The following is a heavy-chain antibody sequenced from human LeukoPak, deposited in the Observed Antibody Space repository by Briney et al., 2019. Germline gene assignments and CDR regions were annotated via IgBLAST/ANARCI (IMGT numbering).Heavy chain of an antibody. V-gene: IGHV4-59*01. CDR1: GGSISSYY. CDR2: IYYSGST. CDR3: AAQGYCSSTSCSKDY. D-gene: IGHD2-2*01. Sequence: PSETLSLTCTVSGGSISSYYWSWIRQPPGKGLEWIGYIYYSGSTNYNPSLKSRVTISVDTSKNQFSLKLSSVTAADTAVYYCAAQGYCSSTSCSKDYWGQGTLVTVSS. J-gene: IGHJ4*02.